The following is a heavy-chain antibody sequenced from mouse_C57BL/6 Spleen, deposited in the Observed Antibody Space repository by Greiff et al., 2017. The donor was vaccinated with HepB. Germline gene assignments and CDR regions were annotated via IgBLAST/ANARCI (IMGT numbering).Heavy chain of an antibody. Sequence: QVHVKQPGAELVKPGASVKMSCKASGYTFTSYWITWVKQRPGQGLEWIGDIYPGSGSTNYNEKFKSKATLTVDTSSSTAYMQLSSLTSEDSAVYYCARFDYGLYYFDYWGQGTTLTVSS. J-gene: IGHJ2*01. V-gene: IGHV1-55*01. D-gene: IGHD1-1*02. CDR1: GYTFTSYW. CDR2: IYPGSGST. CDR3: ARFDYGLYYFDY.